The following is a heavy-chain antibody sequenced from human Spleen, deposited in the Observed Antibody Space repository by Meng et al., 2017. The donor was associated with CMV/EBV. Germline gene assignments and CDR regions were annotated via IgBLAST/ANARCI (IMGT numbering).Heavy chain of an antibody. D-gene: IGHD6-13*01. CDR2: IIHTGST. J-gene: IGHJ5*02. CDR1: GASFSGYY. CDR3: ASRLRSSSGRSRFDP. Sequence: SGASFSGYYLTWIRQPPGKGLEWIGEIIHTGSTDYNPSLKSRVTMSVDTSKNQFSLKLISVTAADTAVYYCASRLRSSSGRSRFDPWGQGTLVTVSS. V-gene: IGHV4-34*12.